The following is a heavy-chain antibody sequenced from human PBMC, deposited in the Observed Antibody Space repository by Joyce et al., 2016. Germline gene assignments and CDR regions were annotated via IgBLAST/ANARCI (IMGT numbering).Heavy chain of an antibody. Sequence: QITLKESHPMLVKPTQTPTLTCTFSGFSLSTSGVGVGWIRQPPGKALEWLALIYWKDDKRYNPSRKSRLTITKDTSKNQVVLIMTNMDPVDTGTYYCAHTDYCDAGRDALDVWGQGTMVTVS. D-gene: IGHD3-22*01. CDR2: IYWKDDK. V-gene: IGHV2-5*01. CDR1: GFSLSTSGVG. J-gene: IGHJ3*01. CDR3: AHTDYCDAGRDALDV.